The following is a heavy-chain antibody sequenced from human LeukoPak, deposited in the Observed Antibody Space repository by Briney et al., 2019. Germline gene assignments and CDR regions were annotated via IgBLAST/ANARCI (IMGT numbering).Heavy chain of an antibody. CDR3: ARATYCSGGNCYKLRYFDL. D-gene: IGHD2-15*01. Sequence: SETLSLTCTIYGGSFSGYYWNWIRQPPGKGLEWIGEVYHSGSTNYNPSLKSRVTISVDTSKNQFSLKLSSVTAADTAVYYCARATYCSGGNCYKLRYFDLWGRGTLVTVSS. CDR1: GGSFSGYY. V-gene: IGHV4-34*01. J-gene: IGHJ2*01. CDR2: VYHSGST.